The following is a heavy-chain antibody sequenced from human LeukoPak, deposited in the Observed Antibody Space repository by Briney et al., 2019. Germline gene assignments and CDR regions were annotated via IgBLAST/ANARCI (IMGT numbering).Heavy chain of an antibody. D-gene: IGHD3-22*01. CDR3: ARDTYSMIVVVTLYGMDV. V-gene: IGHV1-18*01. CDR1: GYTFTSYG. Sequence: ASVKLSCKASGYTFTSYGISWVRQAPGQGLEWMGWISAYNGNTNYAQKLQGRVTMTTDTSTSTAYMELRSLRSDDTAVYYCARDTYSMIVVVTLYGMDVWGQGTTVTVSS. J-gene: IGHJ6*02. CDR2: ISAYNGNT.